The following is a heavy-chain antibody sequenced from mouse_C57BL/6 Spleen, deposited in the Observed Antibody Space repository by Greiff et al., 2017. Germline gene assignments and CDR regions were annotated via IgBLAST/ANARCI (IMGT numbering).Heavy chain of an antibody. V-gene: IGHV1-72*01. D-gene: IGHD1-1*01. CDR1: GYTFTSYW. CDR3: ARSWVVAIYYAMDY. CDR2: IDPSSGGT. J-gene: IGHJ4*01. Sequence: VQLQQSGAELVKPGASVKLSCKASGYTFTSYWMHWVKQRPGRGLAWIGRIDPSSGGTKYNEEFKSKATLTVDKPSSTADMQLSSLTSEDSAVYYCARSWVVAIYYAMDYWGQGTSVTVSS.